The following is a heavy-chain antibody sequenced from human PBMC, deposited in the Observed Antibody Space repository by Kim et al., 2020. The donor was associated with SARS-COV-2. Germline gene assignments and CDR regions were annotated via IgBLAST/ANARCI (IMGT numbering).Heavy chain of an antibody. J-gene: IGHJ4*02. CDR1: GFTFSSYG. CDR3: AKGTTMWYFGFVY. CDR2: INANSTDT. D-gene: IGHD3-9*01. Sequence: GGSLRLSCAASGFTFSSYGMGWVRQAPGKGLEWVSCINANSTDTFYADSVKGRFTISRDNSENTLSLQLNSLRAEDTAVYYWAKGTTMWYFGFVYWGRGTLDIVSS. V-gene: IGHV3-23*01.